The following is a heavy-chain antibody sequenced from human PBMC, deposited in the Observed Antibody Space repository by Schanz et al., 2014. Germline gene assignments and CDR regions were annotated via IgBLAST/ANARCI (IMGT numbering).Heavy chain of an antibody. D-gene: IGHD6-25*01. V-gene: IGHV4-61*02. CDR1: GGSISSATYY. J-gene: IGHJ5*02. CDR2: VFPNGIT. Sequence: QVQLQESGPGLVKPSQTLSLTCTVSGGSISSATYYWSWVRQPAGKALEWVGRVFPNGITNYNPSLKRRVTISRAPPKTQFSLKLTSVTAADTAVYYCAREPLSGYNWFDPWGQGSLVTVSS. CDR3: AREPLSGYNWFDP.